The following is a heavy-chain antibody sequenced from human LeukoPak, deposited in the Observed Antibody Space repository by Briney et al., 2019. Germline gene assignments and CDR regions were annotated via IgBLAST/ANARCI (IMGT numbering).Heavy chain of an antibody. Sequence: GGSLRLSCEGSGFHFCYYWMGWAGQAPGKGLQWVANIKTDGSEKYYVDSVKGRFTISRDNAKNSLYLQMKSLRADDTGLYYCATYSSLNRREFQYWGQGTLLTVSS. CDR3: ATYSSLNRREFQY. CDR2: IKTDGSEK. CDR1: GFHFCYYW. D-gene: IGHD3-22*01. V-gene: IGHV3-7*01. J-gene: IGHJ1*01.